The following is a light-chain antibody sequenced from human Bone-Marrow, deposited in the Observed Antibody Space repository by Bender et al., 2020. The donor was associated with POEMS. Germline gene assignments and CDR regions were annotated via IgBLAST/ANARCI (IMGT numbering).Light chain of an antibody. Sequence: SYELTQPLSVSVALGQTARITCAGNNIGTKNVHWYQQKPGQSPVVVIYQDTKRPSGIPERFSGSTSGNTASLTISGTQTMDEADYYCQSWGSNTAVFGGGTKLTVL. CDR3: QSWGSNTAV. CDR1: NIGTKN. CDR2: QDT. J-gene: IGLJ2*01. V-gene: IGLV3-9*01.